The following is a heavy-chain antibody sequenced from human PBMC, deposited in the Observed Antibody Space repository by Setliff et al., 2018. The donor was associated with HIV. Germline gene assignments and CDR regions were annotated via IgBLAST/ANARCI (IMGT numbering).Heavy chain of an antibody. CDR2: IIPVFGSA. CDR1: GGTFSTSA. CDR3: ARDRAEADVGGGVRGPTYFCDY. V-gene: IGHV1-69*05. Sequence: SVKVSCKASGGTFSTSAISWVRQAPGRGLEWMGGIIPVFGSAHYAQKFQDRITITTDESTSAVFVELSNLRPDDTAIYYCARDRAEADVGGGVRGPTYFCDYWGQGTLVTVSS. D-gene: IGHD3-16*01. J-gene: IGHJ4*02.